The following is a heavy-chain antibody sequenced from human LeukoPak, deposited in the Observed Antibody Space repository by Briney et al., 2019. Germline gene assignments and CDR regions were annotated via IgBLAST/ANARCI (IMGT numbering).Heavy chain of an antibody. V-gene: IGHV3-23*01. Sequence: GGSLRLSCAASGFTFSSYAMSWVRQAPGKGLEWVSAISGSGGSSYYADSVKGRFTISRDNSKNTLYLQMNSLGAEDTAVYYCATSDSSGWFPDYWGQGTLVTVSS. CDR1: GFTFSSYA. D-gene: IGHD6-19*01. J-gene: IGHJ4*02. CDR2: ISGSGGSS. CDR3: ATSDSSGWFPDY.